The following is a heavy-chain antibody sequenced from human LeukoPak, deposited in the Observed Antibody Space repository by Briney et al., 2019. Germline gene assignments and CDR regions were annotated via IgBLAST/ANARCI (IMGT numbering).Heavy chain of an antibody. CDR3: ARSSYPYYFDY. J-gene: IGHJ4*02. Sequence: GGSLRLSCGASEFSFSSYWMHWVRQAPGKGLMWVSRVNNDGSSTTYADSVEGRFTISRDNARNTLYLQMNSLRAEDTAVYYCARSSYPYYFDYWGQGTLVTVSS. CDR2: VNNDGSST. D-gene: IGHD6-19*01. CDR1: EFSFSSYW. V-gene: IGHV3-74*01.